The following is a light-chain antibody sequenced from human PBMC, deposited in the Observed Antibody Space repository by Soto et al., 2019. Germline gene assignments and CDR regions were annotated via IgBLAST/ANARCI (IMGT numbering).Light chain of an antibody. CDR2: GAS. V-gene: IGKV3-20*01. CDR3: QQYGSSPRT. CDR1: QSVSSSY. Sequence: EIVLTQSPGTLSLSPGERATLSCRASQSVSSSYLAWYQQEPGQAPRLLIYGASSMATGIPDRFSGRGSGTDFTLTFSRLEPEDFAVYYCQQYGSSPRTFGQGTKVDIK. J-gene: IGKJ1*01.